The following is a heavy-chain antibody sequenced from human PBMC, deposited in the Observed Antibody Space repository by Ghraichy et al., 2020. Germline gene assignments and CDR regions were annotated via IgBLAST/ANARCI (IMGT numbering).Heavy chain of an antibody. Sequence: SETLSLTCTVSGGSISTYYWSWIRQPPGKGLEWIGYIYYSGSTNYNPSLKSRVTISMDTSKNQFSLKLNSVTAADTAVYYCARGLNGYKLYYFDSWGQGTLVTVSS. CDR2: IYYSGST. D-gene: IGHD5-24*01. V-gene: IGHV4-59*01. CDR3: ARGLNGYKLYYFDS. J-gene: IGHJ4*02. CDR1: GGSISTYY.